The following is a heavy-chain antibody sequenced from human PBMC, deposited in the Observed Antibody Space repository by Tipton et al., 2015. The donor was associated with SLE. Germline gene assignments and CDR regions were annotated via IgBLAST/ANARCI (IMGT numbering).Heavy chain of an antibody. J-gene: IGHJ6*02. V-gene: IGHV3-49*04. D-gene: IGHD2/OR15-2a*01. CDR1: GFTFGDYA. CDR3: AKEMAAQYYTMDV. Sequence: SLRLSCTASGFTFGDYAMSWVRQAPGKGLEWVSFIRSKAYGGTTEYAASVNGRFTISRDDSTSIAYLQMNSLKTEDTAVYYCAKEMAAQYYTMDVWGQGTTVIVSS. CDR2: IRSKAYGGTT.